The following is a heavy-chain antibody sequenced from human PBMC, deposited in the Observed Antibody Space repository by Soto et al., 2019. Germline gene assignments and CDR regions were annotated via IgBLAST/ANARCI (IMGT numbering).Heavy chain of an antibody. CDR2: ISSRSSTI. CDR3: ARAIAVGSTSLDY. D-gene: IGHD6-19*01. J-gene: IGHJ4*02. Sequence: GGSLRLSCAASGFSFSTYNMNWVRQAPGRGLEWVSYISSRSSTIYHADSVKGRFTISRDNAKNSLYLQMDSLRDEDTAVYFCARAIAVGSTSLDYWGLGTRVAVSS. V-gene: IGHV3-48*02. CDR1: GFSFSTYN.